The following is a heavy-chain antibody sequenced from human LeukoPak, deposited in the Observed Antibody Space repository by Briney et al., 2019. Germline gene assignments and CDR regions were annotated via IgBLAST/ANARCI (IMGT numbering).Heavy chain of an antibody. J-gene: IGHJ6*02. CDR1: GFTFSSYW. CDR3: ASHYDFWSGYLSSYYYYGMDV. D-gene: IGHD3-3*01. CDR2: INGDGSNI. V-gene: IGHV3-74*01. Sequence: GGSLRLSCAASGFTFSSYWMHWVRQVPGKGLVWVARINGDGSNIAYADSVRGRFTISRDNARNSLYLQMNSLRAEDTAVYYCASHYDFWSGYLSSYYYYGMDVWGQGTTVTVSS.